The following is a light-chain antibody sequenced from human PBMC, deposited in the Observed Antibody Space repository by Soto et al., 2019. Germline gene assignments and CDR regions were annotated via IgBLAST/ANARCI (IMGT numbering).Light chain of an antibody. CDR2: LEGSGSY. V-gene: IGLV4-60*02. CDR3: ETWDGNTRV. Sequence: QSVLTQSSSACASLGSSVKLTCTLSSGHSSYIIAWHQQQPGKAPRYLMKLEGSGSYNKGSGVPDRFSGSSSGADRYLTIANLQFEDEADYYCETWDGNTRVFGGGAKLTVL. CDR1: SGHSSYI. J-gene: IGLJ3*02.